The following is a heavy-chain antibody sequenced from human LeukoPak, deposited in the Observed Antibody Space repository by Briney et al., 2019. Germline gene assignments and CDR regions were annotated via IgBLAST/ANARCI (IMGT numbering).Heavy chain of an antibody. J-gene: IGHJ4*02. Sequence: ASVKVSCKASGYTFTGYYMHWVRQAPGQGLEWMGWINPNSGGTNYAQKFQGRVTMTRDTSIGTAYMELSRLRSDDTAVYYCARARVEWELLLDYWGQGTLVTVSS. D-gene: IGHD1-26*01. V-gene: IGHV1-2*02. CDR1: GYTFTGYY. CDR3: ARARVEWELLLDY. CDR2: INPNSGGT.